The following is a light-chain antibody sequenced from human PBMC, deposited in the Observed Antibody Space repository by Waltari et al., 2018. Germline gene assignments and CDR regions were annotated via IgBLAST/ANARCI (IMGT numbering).Light chain of an antibody. CDR1: SVLYSSNNMNY. CDR2: WAS. Sequence: SVLYSSNNMNYVAWYQQKPGQPPKLLVYWASTRESGVPDRFSGSGSGTDFSLTISSLQAEDVAVYYCQQFYSLPVTFGGGTNVEIK. J-gene: IGKJ4*01. V-gene: IGKV4-1*01. CDR3: QQFYSLPVT.